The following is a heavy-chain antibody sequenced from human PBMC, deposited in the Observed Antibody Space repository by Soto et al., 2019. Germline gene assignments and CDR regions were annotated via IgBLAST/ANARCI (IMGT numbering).Heavy chain of an antibody. J-gene: IGHJ4*02. CDR1: GYTFTSYG. V-gene: IGHV1-18*01. Sequence: QVHLVQSGAEVKKPGASVKVSCKASGYTFTSYGITWVRQAPGQGLEWMGWISAHNGNTDYAQKLQGRVIVTRDTSTSTAYREWRGLISDDPPVYYCARGGYGDYGGQGARFTVSS. CDR2: ISAHNGNT. D-gene: IGHD5-18*01. CDR3: ARGGYGDY.